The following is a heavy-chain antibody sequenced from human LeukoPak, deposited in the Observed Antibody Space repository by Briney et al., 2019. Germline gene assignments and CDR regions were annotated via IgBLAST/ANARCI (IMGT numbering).Heavy chain of an antibody. CDR1: GDSINSGTYY. Sequence: PSETLSLTCTVSGDSINSGTYYWSWIRQPAGKGLEWIGRIYTSGSTSYNPSLKSRVTMLVDTSKNQFSLRLSSVTAANTAVYYCARSDYFYYYMDVWGKGTTVTISS. CDR2: IYTSGST. J-gene: IGHJ6*03. V-gene: IGHV4-61*02. CDR3: ARSDYFYYYMDV.